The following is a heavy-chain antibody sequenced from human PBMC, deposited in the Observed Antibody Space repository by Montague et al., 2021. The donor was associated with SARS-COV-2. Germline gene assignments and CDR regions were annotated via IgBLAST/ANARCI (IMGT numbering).Heavy chain of an antibody. CDR3: ARDRETTTDKFYGMDV. V-gene: IGHV4-59*01. J-gene: IGHJ6*02. Sequence: SETLSLTCTVSGGSISTYYWNWIRQPPGKGLERIGYIYYNGYTAYNPSLKSRVTISVDTSKNQFSLKLTSVTAADTAVYYCARDRETTTDKFYGMDVWGQGTTDTVSS. D-gene: IGHD1-1*01. CDR1: GGSISTYY. CDR2: IYYNGYT.